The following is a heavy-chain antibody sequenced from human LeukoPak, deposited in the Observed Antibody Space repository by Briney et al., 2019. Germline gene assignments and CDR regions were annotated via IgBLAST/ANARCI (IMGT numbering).Heavy chain of an antibody. Sequence: SVKVSCKASGYTFISYGISWVRQAPGQGLEWMGGIIPIFGTANYAQKFQGRVTITADESTSTAYMELSSLRSEDTAVYYCTERDYDILTGYHDYWGQGTLVTVSS. D-gene: IGHD3-9*01. CDR1: GYTFISYG. CDR2: IIPIFGTA. J-gene: IGHJ4*02. CDR3: TERDYDILTGYHDY. V-gene: IGHV1-69*13.